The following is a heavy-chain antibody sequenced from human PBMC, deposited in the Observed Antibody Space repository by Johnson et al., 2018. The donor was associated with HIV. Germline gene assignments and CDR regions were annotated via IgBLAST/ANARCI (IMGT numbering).Heavy chain of an antibody. V-gene: IGHV3-9*01. J-gene: IGHJ3*02. CDR3: AKSISSSAEDAFDI. CDR1: GFTFDDYA. CDR2: ISWNSGSI. D-gene: IGHD6-13*01. Sequence: VQLVESGGGLVQPGRSLRLSCAASGFTFDDYAMHWVRQAPGKGLEWVSGISWNSGSIGYADSVKGRFTISRDNAKNSLYLQMNSLRAEDTALYYCAKSISSSAEDAFDIWGQGTMVTVSS.